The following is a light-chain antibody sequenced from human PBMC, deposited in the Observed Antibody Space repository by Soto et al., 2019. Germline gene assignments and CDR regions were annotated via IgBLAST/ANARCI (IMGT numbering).Light chain of an antibody. J-gene: IGLJ1*01. CDR2: EGS. CDR3: CSYAGSSTWV. Sequence: QSVLTQPASVSGSPGQSITISCTGTSSDVGSYNLVSWYQQHPGKAPKLMIYEGSKRPSGVSNRFSGSKSGNTASLTISGLQAEDEADYYCCSYAGSSTWVFGPGTKLTVL. V-gene: IGLV2-23*01. CDR1: SSDVGSYNL.